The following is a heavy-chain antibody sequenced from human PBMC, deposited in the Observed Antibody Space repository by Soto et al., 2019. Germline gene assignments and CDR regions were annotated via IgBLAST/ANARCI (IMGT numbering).Heavy chain of an antibody. D-gene: IGHD6-19*01. CDR3: ARDQWQWPFDY. V-gene: IGHV3-21*01. CDR1: GFTFSSYS. Sequence: GGSLRLSCAASGFTFSSYSMNWVRQAPGKGLEWVSSISSSSTYIYFADSVKGRVTISRDNAKNSLYLQLNSLRAEDTAVYYCARDQWQWPFDYWGQGTLVTVSS. CDR2: ISSSSTYI. J-gene: IGHJ4*02.